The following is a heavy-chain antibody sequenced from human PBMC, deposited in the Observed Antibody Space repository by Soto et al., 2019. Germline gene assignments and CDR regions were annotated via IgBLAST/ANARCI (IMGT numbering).Heavy chain of an antibody. CDR3: ARGVQGSRYFDL. Sequence: EVQLVDSGGGLVQPGGSLRLSCAASGYVFSSYWMHWVRQVPGKGPVWVSRITNDGTDTSYADFVNGRFTISRDNAKSTLYLQMNSLSVEDTAVYYCARGVQGSRYFDLGGRGTLVTVSS. V-gene: IGHV3-74*01. CDR1: GYVFSSYW. CDR2: ITNDGTDT. J-gene: IGHJ2*01.